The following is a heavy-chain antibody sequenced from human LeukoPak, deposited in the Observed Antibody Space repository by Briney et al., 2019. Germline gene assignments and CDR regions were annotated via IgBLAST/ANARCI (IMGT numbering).Heavy chain of an antibody. J-gene: IGHJ4*02. Sequence: ASVKVSCKASGYTFTGYYMHWLRQAPGQGLEWMGWINPNSGGTNYAQKFQGRVTMTRDTSISTAYMELSRLRSDDTAVYYCARFGYDYVWGSYRSSNDYWGQGTLVTVSS. D-gene: IGHD3-16*02. CDR1: GYTFTGYY. CDR2: INPNSGGT. V-gene: IGHV1-2*02. CDR3: ARFGYDYVWGSYRSSNDY.